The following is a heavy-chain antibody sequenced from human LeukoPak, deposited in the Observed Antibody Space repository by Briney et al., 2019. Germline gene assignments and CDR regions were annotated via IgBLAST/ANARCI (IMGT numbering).Heavy chain of an antibody. CDR2: IKQDGSEK. Sequence: GGSLRLSCAASGFTFSSHWMSWVRQAPGKGLEWVANIKQDGSEKYYVDSVKGRFTISRDNAKNSLYLQMNSLRAEDTAVYYCAGYSVPWGYWGQGTLVTVSS. D-gene: IGHD5/OR15-5a*01. CDR3: AGYSVPWGY. J-gene: IGHJ4*02. CDR1: GFTFSSHW. V-gene: IGHV3-7*01.